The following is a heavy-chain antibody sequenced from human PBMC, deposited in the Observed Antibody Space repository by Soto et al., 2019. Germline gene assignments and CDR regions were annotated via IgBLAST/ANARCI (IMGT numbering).Heavy chain of an antibody. Sequence: GGSLRLSCAASGFTFSSYGMHWVRQAPGKGLEWVAVISYDGSNKYYADSVKGRFTISRDNSKNTLYLQMNSLRAEDTAVYYCAKDMVVAATRTPQYYYYGMDVWGQGTTVTVSS. V-gene: IGHV3-30*18. CDR2: ISYDGSNK. J-gene: IGHJ6*02. CDR3: AKDMVVAATRTPQYYYYGMDV. D-gene: IGHD2-15*01. CDR1: GFTFSSYG.